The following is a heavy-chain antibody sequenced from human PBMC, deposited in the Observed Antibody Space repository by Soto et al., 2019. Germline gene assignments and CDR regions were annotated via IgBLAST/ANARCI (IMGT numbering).Heavy chain of an antibody. CDR1: GFTFSSYA. D-gene: IGHD6-6*01. V-gene: IGHV3-30-3*01. CDR2: ISYDGSNK. Sequence: GGSLRLSCAASGFTFSSYAMHWVRQAPGKGLEWVAVISYDGSNKYYADSVKGRFTISRDNSKNTLYLQMNSLRAEDTAVYYCARVLELSSWYGSSSHYYYGMDVWGQGTTVTVSS. J-gene: IGHJ6*02. CDR3: ARVLELSSWYGSSSHYYYGMDV.